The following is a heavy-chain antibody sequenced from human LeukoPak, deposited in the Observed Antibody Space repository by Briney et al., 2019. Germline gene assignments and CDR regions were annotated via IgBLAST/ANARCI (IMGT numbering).Heavy chain of an antibody. CDR2: IRQDGSEK. V-gene: IGHV3-7*02. CDR3: ASTPRPFGVVIQDY. CDR1: GFTLSSNW. J-gene: IGHJ4*02. Sequence: GGSPRLSCAASGFTLSSNWMSWVRQAPGKGLEWVANIRQDGSEKYYVDSVKGRFTISRDNAKNSLYLQMNSLRAEDTAVYYCASTPRPFGVVIQDYWGQGTLVTVSS. D-gene: IGHD3-3*01.